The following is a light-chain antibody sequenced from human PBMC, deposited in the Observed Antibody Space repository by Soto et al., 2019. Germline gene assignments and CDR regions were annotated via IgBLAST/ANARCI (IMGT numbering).Light chain of an antibody. J-gene: IGKJ4*01. CDR2: ASS. CDR1: QGINSY. Sequence: IQVTQSPAFLSASVGDRVTITCRASQGINSYLAWYQQKPRKAPKLLIYASSALQSGVPSRFSGSGSGTEFTLTISILQPEDFATYYCQQLNDYPLTFGGGTKVDIK. CDR3: QQLNDYPLT. V-gene: IGKV1-9*01.